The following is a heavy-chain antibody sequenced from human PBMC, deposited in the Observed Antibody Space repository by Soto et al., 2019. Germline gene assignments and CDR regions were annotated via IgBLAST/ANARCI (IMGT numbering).Heavy chain of an antibody. CDR1: GYSFTIYC. V-gene: IGHV5-51*01. J-gene: IGHJ4*02. Sequence: PGGSLKMSCDGSGYSFTIYCIGLVLQMPGKGLDGMGIIYPCDSDTRYSPSFQGQVTISADKSISNAYLQWSSLKASDTAMYYCARLADDDYGDYRRGHARLDYWGQGTLVTVSS. D-gene: IGHD4-17*01. CDR3: ARLADDDYGDYRRGHARLDY. CDR2: IYPCDSDT.